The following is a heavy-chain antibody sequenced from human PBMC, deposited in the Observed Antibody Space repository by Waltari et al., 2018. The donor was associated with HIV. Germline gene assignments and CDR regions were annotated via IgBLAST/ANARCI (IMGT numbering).Heavy chain of an antibody. Sequence: QVHLVQSGPAVKRPGASVKISCKGYGYIFMNFDVNWLRQLAGQGPEWLGWMNPNSGNTASPYIFEERVTMTRDVSTDTAYMEMSGLTPEDTAIYYCARNSSAKGNRYFYYGLDVWGQGTPVTV. D-gene: IGHD3-22*01. CDR2: MNPNSGNT. J-gene: IGHJ6*02. CDR1: GYIFMNFD. V-gene: IGHV1-8*02. CDR3: ARNSSAKGNRYFYYGLDV.